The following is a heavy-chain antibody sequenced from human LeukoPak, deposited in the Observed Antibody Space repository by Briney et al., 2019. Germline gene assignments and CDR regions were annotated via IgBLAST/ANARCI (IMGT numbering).Heavy chain of an antibody. V-gene: IGHV3-30-3*01. CDR2: ISYDGSNK. CDR3: ASRPTMTDPGDY. J-gene: IGHJ4*02. Sequence: PGGSLRLSCAASGFTFSSYAMHWVRQAPGKGLEWVAVISYDGSNKYYADSVKGRFTISRDNAKNSLYLQMNSLRAEDTAVYYCASRPTMTDPGDYWGQGTLVTVSS. D-gene: IGHD4-17*01. CDR1: GFTFSSYA.